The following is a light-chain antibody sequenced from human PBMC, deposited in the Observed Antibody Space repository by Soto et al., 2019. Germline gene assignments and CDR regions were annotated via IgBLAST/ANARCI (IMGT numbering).Light chain of an antibody. J-gene: IGKJ1*01. CDR3: QQYNNWPET. V-gene: IGKV3-15*01. CDR1: QSVSSN. CDR2: GAS. Sequence: EIVMTQSPATLSVSPGERATLSCRASQSVSSNLAWYKQKPGQAPRLLSYGASTRATGIPARFSGSGSGTEFTLTISSLKSEDFEVYYCQQYNNWPETFGQGTKVDIK.